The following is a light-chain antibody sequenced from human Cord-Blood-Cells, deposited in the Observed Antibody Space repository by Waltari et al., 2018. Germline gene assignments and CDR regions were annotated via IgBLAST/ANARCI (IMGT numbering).Light chain of an antibody. CDR3: SSYAGSNNL. J-gene: IGLJ3*02. Sequence: QSALTQPPSASGSPGQSVTISCTGTSSDVGGYNYVSWYQQPPGKAPKLMIYEVSKRPSGVPDRFSGSKSGNTASLTVSGLQAEDEADYYCSSYAGSNNLFGGGTKLTVL. CDR2: EVS. CDR1: SSDVGGYNY. V-gene: IGLV2-8*01.